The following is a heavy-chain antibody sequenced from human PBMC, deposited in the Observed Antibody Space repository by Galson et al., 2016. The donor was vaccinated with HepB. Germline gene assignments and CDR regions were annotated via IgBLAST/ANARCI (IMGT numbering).Heavy chain of an antibody. CDR3: ARIACFYVSGVYPRPPSYCSGVDV. V-gene: IGHV3-66*01. D-gene: IGHD2/OR15-2a*01. CDR2: MYISGST. Sequence: SLRLSCAASGLTVSSHYMSWVRLAPAKGLEWVSVMYISGSTHYADSVKGRFTVSRDSSKNTFFLEMSSLRAEDTALYFCARIACFYVSGVYPRPPSYCSGVDVWGQGTTVTVSS. CDR1: GLTVSSHY. J-gene: IGHJ6*02.